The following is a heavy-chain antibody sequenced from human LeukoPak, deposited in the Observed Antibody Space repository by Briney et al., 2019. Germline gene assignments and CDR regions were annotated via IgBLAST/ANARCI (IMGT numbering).Heavy chain of an antibody. D-gene: IGHD1-7*01. Sequence: ASVKVSCKASGYTFTSYSINWVRQAPGQGLEWMGIINPSGGSTSYAQKFQGRVTMTRDTSTSTVYMELSSLRSEDTAVYYCARDQDWNYAFDIWGQGTVVTVSS. CDR1: GYTFTSYS. J-gene: IGHJ3*02. CDR3: ARDQDWNYAFDI. V-gene: IGHV1-46*01. CDR2: INPSGGST.